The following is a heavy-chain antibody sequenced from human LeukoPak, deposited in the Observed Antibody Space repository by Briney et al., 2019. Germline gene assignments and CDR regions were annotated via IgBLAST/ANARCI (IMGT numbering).Heavy chain of an antibody. V-gene: IGHV1-24*01. Sequence: ASVKVSCKVSGYTLTELSMHWVRQAPGKGLEWMGGFDPEDGETIYAQKFQGRVTMTEDTSTDTAYMELSSLRSEDTAVYYCATVGKGLITTPKIVVWFDPWGQGTLVTVSS. CDR2: FDPEDGET. CDR1: GYTLTELS. J-gene: IGHJ5*02. CDR3: ATVGKGLITTPKIVVWFDP. D-gene: IGHD1-14*01.